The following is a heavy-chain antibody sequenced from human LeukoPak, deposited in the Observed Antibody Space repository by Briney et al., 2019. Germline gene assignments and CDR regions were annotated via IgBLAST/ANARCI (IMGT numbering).Heavy chain of an antibody. D-gene: IGHD4-17*01. V-gene: IGHV1-18*01. CDR1: GYTFTTYG. J-gene: IGHJ4*02. CDR2: ISAYNGNT. CDR3: ARAPKTTVTMFAPDH. Sequence: VASVRVSCKASGYTFTTYGISWVRQAPGQGLGWMGWISAYNGNTNYAQKLQGRLTMTTDTSTSTAYMDLRSLRSDDTAVYYCARAPKTTVTMFAPDHWGQGTLVTVSS.